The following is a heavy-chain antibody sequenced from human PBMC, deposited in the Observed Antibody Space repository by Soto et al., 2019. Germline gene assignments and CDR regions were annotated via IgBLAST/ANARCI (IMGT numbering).Heavy chain of an antibody. J-gene: IGHJ6*03. CDR3: ARRGHYYYYMDV. V-gene: IGHV3-33*01. Sequence: PGGSLRLSCAASGFTFSSYGMHWVRQAPGKGLEWVSVIWYDGSNKYYADSVKGRFTISRDNAKNTLYLQMNSLRAEDTAVYYCARRGHYYYYMDVWGKGTTVTVSS. CDR2: IWYDGSNK. CDR1: GFTFSSYG.